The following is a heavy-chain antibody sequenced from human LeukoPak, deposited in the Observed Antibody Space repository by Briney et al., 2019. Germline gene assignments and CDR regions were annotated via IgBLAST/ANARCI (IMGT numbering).Heavy chain of an antibody. J-gene: IGHJ4*02. CDR2: ISSSSSYI. CDR1: GFTFSSYS. CDR3: AKDLGSSGWYIDY. D-gene: IGHD6-19*01. Sequence: GGSLRLSCAASGFTFSSYSMNWVRQAPGKGLEWVSSISSSSSYIYYADSVKGRFTISRDNSKNTLYLQMNSLRAEDTAVYYCAKDLGSSGWYIDYWGQGTLVTVSS. V-gene: IGHV3-21*04.